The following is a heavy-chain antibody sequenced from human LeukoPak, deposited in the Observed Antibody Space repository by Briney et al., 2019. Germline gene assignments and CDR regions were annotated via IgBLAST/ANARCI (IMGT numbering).Heavy chain of an antibody. J-gene: IGHJ4*02. Sequence: GGSLRLSCAASGFTFSSYSMNWVRQAPGKGLEWVSSISSSSSYIYYADSVKGRFTISRDNSKNTLYLQMNSLRAEDTAVYYCAKDIADCSGGSCYGDYWGQGTLVTVSS. V-gene: IGHV3-21*04. CDR1: GFTFSSYS. CDR3: AKDIADCSGGSCYGDY. CDR2: ISSSSSYI. D-gene: IGHD2-15*01.